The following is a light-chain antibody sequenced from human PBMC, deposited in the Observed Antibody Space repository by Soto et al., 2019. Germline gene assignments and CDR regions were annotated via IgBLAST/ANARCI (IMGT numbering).Light chain of an antibody. CDR1: TSDIGSYDF. V-gene: IGLV2-14*01. Sequence: SALTQPASVSGSPGQSITISCTGTTSDIGSYDFVSWYQQHPGKAPKLMIYEVTNRPSGVSNRFSGSKSGSTASLTISGLQAEDEADYYCSSYTRDTALGFGPGTKVTVL. CDR3: SSYTRDTALG. CDR2: EVT. J-gene: IGLJ1*01.